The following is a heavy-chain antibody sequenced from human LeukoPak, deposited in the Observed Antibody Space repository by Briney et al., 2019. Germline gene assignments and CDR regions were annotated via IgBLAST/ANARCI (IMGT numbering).Heavy chain of an antibody. CDR3: ARGDYYDSSGIDY. J-gene: IGHJ4*02. CDR1: GYSISSGHY. Sequence: SETLSLTCTVSGYSISSGHYWGWIRQPPGKGLEWIGSIYHSGSTYYNPSLESRVTISVDTSKNQFSLKLNSVTAADTAVYYCARGDYYDSSGIDYWGQGTLVTVSS. CDR2: IYHSGST. V-gene: IGHV4-38-2*02. D-gene: IGHD3-22*01.